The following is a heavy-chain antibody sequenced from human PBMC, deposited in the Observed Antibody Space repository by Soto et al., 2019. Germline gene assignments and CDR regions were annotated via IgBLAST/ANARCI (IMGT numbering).Heavy chain of an antibody. D-gene: IGHD5-12*01. V-gene: IGHV3-48*02. CDR1: GFTFSSYS. Sequence: GGSLRLSCAASGFTFSSYSMNWVRQAPGEGLEWVSYISSSSSTIYYADSVKGRFTISRDNAKNSLYLQMNSLRDEDTAVYYCARDHREMATIPFDYWGQGTLVTVSS. CDR3: ARDHREMATIPFDY. CDR2: ISSSSSTI. J-gene: IGHJ4*02.